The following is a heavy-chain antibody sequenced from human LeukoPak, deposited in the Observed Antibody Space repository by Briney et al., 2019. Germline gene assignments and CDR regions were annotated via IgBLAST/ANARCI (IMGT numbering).Heavy chain of an antibody. CDR2: IYDSGST. CDR3: ARGYYDSSGYSFDY. Sequence: SETLSLTCTVSGGSIRSSYYYWGWIRQPPGKGLEWIGSIYDSGSTYYNPSLKSRVTISVDTSKNQFSLKLSSVTAADTAVYYCARGYYDSSGYSFDYWGQGTLVTVSS. CDR1: GGSIRSSYYY. J-gene: IGHJ4*02. D-gene: IGHD3-22*01. V-gene: IGHV4-39*01.